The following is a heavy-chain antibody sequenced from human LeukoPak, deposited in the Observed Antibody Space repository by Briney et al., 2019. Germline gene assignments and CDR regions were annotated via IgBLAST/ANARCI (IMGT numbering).Heavy chain of an antibody. CDR1: GGSISSSSYY. J-gene: IGHJ6*02. D-gene: IGHD6-13*01. Sequence: SETLSLTCTVSGGSISSSSYYWGWIRQPPGKGLEWFGSIYYSGSTYYNPSLKSRVTISVDTSKNQFPLKLSSVTAADTAVYYCARLFGQQLVLGPTSPYYYGMDVWGQGTTVTVSS. CDR3: ARLFGQQLVLGPTSPYYYGMDV. CDR2: IYYSGST. V-gene: IGHV4-39*01.